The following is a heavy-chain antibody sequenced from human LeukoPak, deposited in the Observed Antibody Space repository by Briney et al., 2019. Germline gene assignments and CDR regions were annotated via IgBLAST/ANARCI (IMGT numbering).Heavy chain of an antibody. D-gene: IGHD2-2*01. CDR1: GFTFSSYG. J-gene: IGHJ4*02. V-gene: IGHV3-7*01. Sequence: GGSLRLSCAASGFTFSSYGMHWVRQAPGKGLEWVANIKQDGSEKYYVDSVKGRFTISRDNAKNSLYLQMNSLRAEDTAVYYCARDRYCSSTSCYAVGSDFDYWGQGTLVTVSS. CDR2: IKQDGSEK. CDR3: ARDRYCSSTSCYAVGSDFDY.